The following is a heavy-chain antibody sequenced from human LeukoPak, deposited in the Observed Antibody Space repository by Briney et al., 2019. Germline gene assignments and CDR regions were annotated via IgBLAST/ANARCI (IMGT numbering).Heavy chain of an antibody. CDR3: ARDGGWYKRGLDYFYYYMDV. Sequence: GGSLRLSCAASGFFFDDYGMSWVRQAPGKGLEWVSRINSNGDNTHYADSVKGRFTISRDNTKNSLYLQMNSLMAEDTALYYCARDGGWYKRGLDYFYYYMDVWGKGTTVTVSS. CDR1: GFFFDDYG. D-gene: IGHD6-19*01. J-gene: IGHJ6*03. CDR2: INSNGDNT. V-gene: IGHV3-20*04.